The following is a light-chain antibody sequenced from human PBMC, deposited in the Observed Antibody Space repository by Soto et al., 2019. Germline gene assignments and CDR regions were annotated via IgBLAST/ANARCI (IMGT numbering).Light chain of an antibody. Sequence: QPVLTQPASVSGSPGQSITISCTGTSSDIPYYNYVSWYQHHPGKAPKLVIYDVSNRPSGVSNRFSGSKSGNTASLTISGLQAEDEADYYCSSYTSSSTLVVFGGGTKLTVL. V-gene: IGLV2-14*03. CDR2: DVS. CDR1: SSDIPYYNY. CDR3: SSYTSSSTLVV. J-gene: IGLJ2*01.